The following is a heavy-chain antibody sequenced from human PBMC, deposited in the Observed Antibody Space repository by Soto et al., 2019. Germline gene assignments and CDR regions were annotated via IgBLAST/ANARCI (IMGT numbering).Heavy chain of an antibody. J-gene: IGHJ4*02. CDR3: ARDRECSGGTCYNYFDY. Sequence: SETLSLTCTVSGGSISSGGYYWSWIRQHPGKGLEWVGYIYYSGSTYYNPSLKSRVTISVDTSKNQFSLKLSSVTAADTAVYYCARDRECSGGTCYNYFDYWGQGTLVTVSS. D-gene: IGHD2-15*01. CDR1: GGSISSGGYY. V-gene: IGHV4-31*03. CDR2: IYYSGST.